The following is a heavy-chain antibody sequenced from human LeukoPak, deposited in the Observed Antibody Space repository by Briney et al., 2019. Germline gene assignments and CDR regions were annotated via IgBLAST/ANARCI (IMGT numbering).Heavy chain of an antibody. Sequence: PSQTLSLTCTVSGGSISSGGSCWSWIRQHPGKGREWIGFIYDSGSTYYNPSLKSRVTIPVDTSKTHCSLKLSSVTAADTAVYYCARGYYGGTVYDIWGQGTMVTVSS. CDR3: ARGYYGGTVYDI. D-gene: IGHD4-23*01. J-gene: IGHJ3*02. CDR2: IYDSGST. V-gene: IGHV4-31*03. CDR1: GGSISSGGSC.